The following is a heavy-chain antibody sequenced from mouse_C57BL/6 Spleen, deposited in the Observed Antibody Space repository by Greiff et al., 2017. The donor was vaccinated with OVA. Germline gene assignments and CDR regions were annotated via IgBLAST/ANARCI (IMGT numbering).Heavy chain of an antibody. CDR2: IYPGDGDT. J-gene: IGHJ3*01. V-gene: IGHV1-80*01. CDR1: GYAFSSYW. CDR3: ARAGYDYDGAWFAY. Sequence: VKLQESGAELVKPGASVKISCKASGYAFSSYWMNWVKQRPGKGLEWIGQIYPGDGDTNYNGKFKGKATLTADKSSSTAYMQLSSLTSEDSAVYFCARAGYDYDGAWFAYWGQGTLVTVSA. D-gene: IGHD2-4*01.